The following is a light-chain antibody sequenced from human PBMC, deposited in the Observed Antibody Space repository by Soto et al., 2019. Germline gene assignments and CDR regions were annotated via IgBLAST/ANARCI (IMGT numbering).Light chain of an antibody. CDR2: DAS. V-gene: IGKV1-5*01. CDR3: QQYNSYPYT. Sequence: DIQMSQSLSTLSASVGDRVTITCRASQSISSWLAWYQQKPGKALKLLIYDASSLESGVPSRFSGSGSGTEFTLTISSLQPDDFATYYCQQYNSYPYTFGQGTRLEIK. J-gene: IGKJ5*01. CDR1: QSISSW.